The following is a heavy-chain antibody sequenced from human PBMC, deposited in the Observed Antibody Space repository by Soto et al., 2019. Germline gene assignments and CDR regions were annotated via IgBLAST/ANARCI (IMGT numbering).Heavy chain of an antibody. V-gene: IGHV3-23*01. CDR3: ANSRVVVPAATPIHSYYYGMDV. CDR1: GFTFSSYA. D-gene: IGHD2-2*02. Sequence: GGSLRLSCAASGFTFSSYAMSWVRQAPGKGLEWVSAISGSGGSTYYADSVKGRFTISRDNSKNTLYLQMNSLRAEDTAVYYCANSRVVVPAATPIHSYYYGMDVWGQGTTVTVSS. CDR2: ISGSGGST. J-gene: IGHJ6*02.